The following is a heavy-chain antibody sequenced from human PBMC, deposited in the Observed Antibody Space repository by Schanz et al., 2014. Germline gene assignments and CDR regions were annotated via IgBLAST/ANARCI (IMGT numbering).Heavy chain of an antibody. D-gene: IGHD3-3*01. CDR2: MSHSGGVI. V-gene: IGHV3-11*01. J-gene: IGHJ3*01. CDR3: AKEQTRFGGRYTEAYDA. Sequence: QMPLVESGGGLVKPGGSLRLSCVASGFSFSDSFMSWIRQTPEKGLEWIAFMSHSGGVIYYAESVRGRFFISRDNAKDSLYLQMKSLRFDDTAVYYCAKEQTRFGGRYTEAYDAWGRGTMVTVSS. CDR1: GFSFSDSF.